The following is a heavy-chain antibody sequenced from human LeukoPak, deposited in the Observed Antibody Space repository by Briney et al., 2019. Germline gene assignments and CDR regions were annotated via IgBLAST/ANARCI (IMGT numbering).Heavy chain of an antibody. CDR1: GFTFSSYA. CDR2: VSYDGSNK. D-gene: IGHD2-15*01. CDR3: ARGPGYCSGGSCSYYFDY. J-gene: IGHJ4*02. Sequence: GGSLRLSCAASGFTFSSYAMHWVRQAPGKGLEWVAVVSYDGSNKYYADSVKGRFTISRDNSKNTLFLQMNSLRAEDTAVYYCARGPGYCSGGSCSYYFDYWGQGTLITVSS. V-gene: IGHV3-30-3*01.